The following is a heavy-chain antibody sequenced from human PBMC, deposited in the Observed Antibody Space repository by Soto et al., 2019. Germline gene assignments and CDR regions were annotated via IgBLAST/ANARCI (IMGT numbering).Heavy chain of an antibody. J-gene: IGHJ6*02. CDR3: ARALPSYYYYGMDV. CDR2: ISYSGST. V-gene: IGHV4-31*03. Sequence: PSDTLSLTCTVSGGSVSSGGYYWSWIRQHPGKGLEWIGYISYSGSTYYNPSLKSRPTISVDTSKNQFSLKLSSVTAADTAVYYCARALPSYYYYGMDVWGQGTTVTVSS. CDR1: GGSVSSGGYY.